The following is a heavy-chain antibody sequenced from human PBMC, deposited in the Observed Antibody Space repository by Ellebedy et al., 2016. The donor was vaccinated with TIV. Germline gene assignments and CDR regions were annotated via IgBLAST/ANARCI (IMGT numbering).Heavy chain of an antibody. CDR3: AGLSKNWGELDS. J-gene: IGHJ5*01. V-gene: IGHV4-4*02. CDR2: IYHSGST. Sequence: MPSETLSLTCAVSGGSISNSNWWSWVRQPPGKGLEWIGEIYHSGSTNYNPSLKSRVTISVDKSHNQFSLKLASMTAADTAISYCAGLSKNWGELDSWGQGTLVTVSS. CDR1: GGSISNSNW. D-gene: IGHD7-27*01.